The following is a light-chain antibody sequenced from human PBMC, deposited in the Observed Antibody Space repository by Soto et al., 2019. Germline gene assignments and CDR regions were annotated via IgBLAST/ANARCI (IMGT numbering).Light chain of an antibody. CDR3: GTWDSSLSAVV. V-gene: IGLV1-51*01. Sequence: QSVLTQPPSVSAAPGQRVTISCFGGSSNIGNNYISWYQQLPGTAPKLLIYDNNKRPSGIPDRFSGSKSGTSATLGITGLQTGDEADYYCGTWDSSLSAVVFGGGTKVTVL. CDR1: SSNIGNNY. CDR2: DNN. J-gene: IGLJ2*01.